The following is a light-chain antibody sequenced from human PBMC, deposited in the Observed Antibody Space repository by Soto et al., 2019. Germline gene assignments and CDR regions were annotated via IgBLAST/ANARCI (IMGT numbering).Light chain of an antibody. CDR2: DAS. CDR1: QSVTSS. J-gene: IGKJ4*01. V-gene: IGKV3-11*01. CDR3: QQRSTWPRT. Sequence: EIVLTQSPATLSFSPGERATLSCRASQSVTSSLVWYQQKPGQSPRLLMYDASNRATDIPARFSGSGSGTDFTLTISSLETEDSAVYYCQQRSTWPRTFGGGTKVDI.